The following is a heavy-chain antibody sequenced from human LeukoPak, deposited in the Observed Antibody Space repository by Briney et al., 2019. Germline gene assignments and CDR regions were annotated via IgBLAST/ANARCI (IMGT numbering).Heavy chain of an antibody. CDR2: ISWNSGSI. Sequence: GGSLRLSCAASGFTFDDYAMHWVRQAPGKGLEWVSGISWNSGSIGYADSVKGRFTISRDNAKNSLYLQMNSLRAEDTALYYRAKTIGSGGSCYSDWGQGTLVTVSS. V-gene: IGHV3-9*01. D-gene: IGHD2-15*01. J-gene: IGHJ4*02. CDR1: GFTFDDYA. CDR3: AKTIGSGGSCYSD.